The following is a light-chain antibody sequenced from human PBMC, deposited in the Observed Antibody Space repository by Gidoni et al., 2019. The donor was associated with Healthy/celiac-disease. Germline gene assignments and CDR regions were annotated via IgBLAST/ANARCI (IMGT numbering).Light chain of an antibody. CDR3: QQSYSTPQT. V-gene: IGKV1-39*01. J-gene: IGKJ5*01. Sequence: DIHMTQTPSSLSASVEDRVTITCRASHSISSYLNCYQQKPEKAPKHLIYAAPRLQSGVPSRFRGSGSGTDFTLTISSLQPEDFSTYYFQQSYSTPQTFGQGTRLEIK. CDR1: HSISSY. CDR2: AAP.